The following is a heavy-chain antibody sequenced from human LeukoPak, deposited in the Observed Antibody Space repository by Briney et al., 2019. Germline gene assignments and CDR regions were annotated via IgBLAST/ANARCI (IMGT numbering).Heavy chain of an antibody. CDR3: ARIRMGGIAAAANAFDI. V-gene: IGHV2-70*11. J-gene: IGHJ3*02. D-gene: IGHD6-13*01. CDR1: GFSLSTSGMC. CDR2: LDWDDDK. Sequence: SGPALVKPTQTLTLTCTFSGFSLSTSGMCVSWIRQPPGKALEWLARLDWDDDKYYSTSLKTRLTISKDTSKNQVVLTMTNMDPVDTATYYCARIRMGGIAAAANAFDIWGQGTMVTVSS.